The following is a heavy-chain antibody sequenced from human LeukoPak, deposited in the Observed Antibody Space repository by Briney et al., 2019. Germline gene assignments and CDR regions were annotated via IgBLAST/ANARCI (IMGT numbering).Heavy chain of an antibody. J-gene: IGHJ4*02. CDR2: ISNSGSTI. CDR3: ARGLVGAAVEGLCDY. CDR1: GFTFSSYE. D-gene: IGHD2-21*01. Sequence: GGSLRLSCAASGFTFSSYEMNWVRQAPGKGLEWVSYISNSGSTIYYTDSVKGRFTISRDNAKNSLYLQMNSLRSEDMAFYYCARGLVGAAVEGLCDYWGQGTLVTVSS. V-gene: IGHV3-48*03.